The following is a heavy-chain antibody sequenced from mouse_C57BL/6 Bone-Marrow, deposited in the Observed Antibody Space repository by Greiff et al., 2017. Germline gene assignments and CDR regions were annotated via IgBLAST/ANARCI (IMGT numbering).Heavy chain of an antibody. Sequence: EVKLVESGPVLVKPGASVKMSCKASGYTFTDYYMNWVKQSHGKSLEWIGVINPYNGGTSYNQKFKGKATLTVDKSSSTAYMELNSLTSEDSAVYYCDYGSSYGWFSYWGQGTLVTVSA. D-gene: IGHD1-1*01. V-gene: IGHV1-19*01. J-gene: IGHJ3*01. CDR3: DYGSSYGWFSY. CDR2: INPYNGGT. CDR1: GYTFTDYY.